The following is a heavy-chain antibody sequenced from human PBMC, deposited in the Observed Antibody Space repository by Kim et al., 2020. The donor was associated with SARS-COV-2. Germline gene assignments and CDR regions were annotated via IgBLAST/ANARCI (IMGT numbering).Heavy chain of an antibody. D-gene: IGHD2-8*01. V-gene: IGHV3-23*01. Sequence: GGSLRLSCAASGFSFSSYAMTWVRQAPGKGLEWVSVITGSGASTSYADSVTGRFIISRDNSKNTLHLQMNSLRADDTAVYYCAVRGVLQTNLPIYFDYWGQGNLVTVSS. CDR3: AVRGVLQTNLPIYFDY. CDR1: GFSFSSYA. CDR2: ITGSGAST. J-gene: IGHJ4*02.